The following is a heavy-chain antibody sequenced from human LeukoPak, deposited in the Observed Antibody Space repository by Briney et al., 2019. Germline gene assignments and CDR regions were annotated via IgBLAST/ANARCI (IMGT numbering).Heavy chain of an antibody. CDR3: ARSGGSWHSLCDY. CDR1: GFTFSSYA. D-gene: IGHD2-15*01. Sequence: PGGSLRLSCAASGFTFSSYAMHWVRQAPGKGLEYVSAISSNGGSTYYANSVKGRFTISRDNSKNTLYLQMGSLRAEDMAVYYCARSGGSWHSLCDYWGQGTLVTVSS. J-gene: IGHJ4*02. V-gene: IGHV3-64*01. CDR2: ISSNGGST.